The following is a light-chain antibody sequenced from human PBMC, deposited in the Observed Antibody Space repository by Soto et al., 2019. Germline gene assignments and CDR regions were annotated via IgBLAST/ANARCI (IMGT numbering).Light chain of an antibody. J-gene: IGLJ3*02. CDR2: RNN. CDR3: AAWDDSPSGRV. Sequence: QSVLTQPPSASGTPGQRVTISCSGSRSNIGNNYVCWYQQHPGTAPKLLIYRNNERPSGVPDRFSGSKSGTSASLAISGLRSEDEADYYCAAWDDSPSGRVFGGGTKLTVL. CDR1: RSNIGNNY. V-gene: IGLV1-47*01.